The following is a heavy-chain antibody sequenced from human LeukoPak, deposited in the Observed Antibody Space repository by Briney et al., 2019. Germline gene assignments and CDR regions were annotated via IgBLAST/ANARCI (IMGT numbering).Heavy chain of an antibody. Sequence: GGSLRLSCAASGFTFDDYAMHWVRQAPGKGLEWVSGISWNSGSIGYADSVKGRFTISRDNAKNSLYLQMNSLRAEDTAVYYCAKAGPPSYDFWSGLWNWGQGTLVTVSS. CDR3: AKAGPPSYDFWSGLWN. CDR2: ISWNSGSI. J-gene: IGHJ4*02. V-gene: IGHV3-9*01. CDR1: GFTFDDYA. D-gene: IGHD3-3*01.